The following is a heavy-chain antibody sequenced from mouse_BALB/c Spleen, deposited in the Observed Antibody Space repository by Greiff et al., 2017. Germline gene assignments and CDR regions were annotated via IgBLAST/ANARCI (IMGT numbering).Heavy chain of an antibody. D-gene: IGHD1-1*01. V-gene: IGHV5-6-5*01. J-gene: IGHJ3*01. Sequence: EVQLVESGGGLVKPGGSLKLSCAASGFTFSSYAMSWVRQTPEKRLEWVASISSGGSTYYPDSVKGRFTISRDNARNILYLQMSSLRSEDTAMYYCARAGGSTSFAYWGQGTLVTVSA. CDR3: ARAGGSTSFAY. CDR1: GFTFSSYA. CDR2: ISSGGST.